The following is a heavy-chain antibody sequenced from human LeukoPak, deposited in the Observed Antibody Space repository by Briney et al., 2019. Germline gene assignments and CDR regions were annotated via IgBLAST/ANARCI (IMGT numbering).Heavy chain of an antibody. V-gene: IGHV3-21*01. CDR2: ISSSSYR. D-gene: IGHD6-6*01. CDR3: ARDRSSVGMEEDYYYMDV. Sequence: GGSLRLSCAVSGFTFSGYSMNWVRQAPGKGLEWVSSISSSSYRYYTDSVKGRFTISRDNAKNSLYLQMNSLRAEDTAVYYCARDRSSVGMEEDYYYMDVWGKGTTVTVSS. CDR1: GFTFSGYS. J-gene: IGHJ6*03.